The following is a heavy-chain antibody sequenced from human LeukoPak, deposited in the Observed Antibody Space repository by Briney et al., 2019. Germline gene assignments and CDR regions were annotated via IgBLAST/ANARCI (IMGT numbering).Heavy chain of an antibody. CDR1: GFTFSSYA. CDR3: ARRASTERGHSYGLDY. V-gene: IGHV3-21*01. D-gene: IGHD5-18*01. J-gene: IGHJ4*02. Sequence: GGSLRLSCAASGFTFSSYAMSWVRQAPGKGLEWVSSISSSSSYIYYADSVKGRFTISRDNAKNSLYLQMSSLRAEDTAVYYCARRASTERGHSYGLDYWGQGTLVTVSS. CDR2: ISSSSSYI.